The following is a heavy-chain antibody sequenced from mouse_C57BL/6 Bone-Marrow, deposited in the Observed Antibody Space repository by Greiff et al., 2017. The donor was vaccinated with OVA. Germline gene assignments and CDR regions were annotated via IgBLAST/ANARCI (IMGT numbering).Heavy chain of an antibody. V-gene: IGHV3-6*01. J-gene: IGHJ2*01. Sequence: VQLQQSGPGLVKPSQSLSLTCSVTGYSITSGYYWNWIRQFPGNKLEWMGYISYDGSNNYNPSLKNRISITRDTSKNQLFLKLNSVTTEDTATYYCARGITTVVATDWGQGTTLTVSS. CDR2: ISYDGSN. CDR1: GYSITSGYY. CDR3: ARGITTVVATD. D-gene: IGHD1-1*01.